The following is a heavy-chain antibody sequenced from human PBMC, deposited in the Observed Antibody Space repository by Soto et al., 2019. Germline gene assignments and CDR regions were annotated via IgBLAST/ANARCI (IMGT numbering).Heavy chain of an antibody. CDR1: GCTFSNAW. D-gene: IGHD2-15*01. CDR3: LVVAAPYGMDV. V-gene: IGHV3-15*01. CDR2: IKSKTDGGTT. J-gene: IGHJ6*02. Sequence: PGGSLSLSWAASGCTFSNAWVSWVRPVPGKGLEWVGRIKSKTDGGTTDYAAPVKGRFTISRDDSKNTLYLQMNSLKTEDTAVYYCLVVAAPYGMDVWGQGTTVTVS.